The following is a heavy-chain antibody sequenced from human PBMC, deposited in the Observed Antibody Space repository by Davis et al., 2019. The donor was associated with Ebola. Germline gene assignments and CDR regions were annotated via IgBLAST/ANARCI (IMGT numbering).Heavy chain of an antibody. CDR2: IIPILGIA. V-gene: IGHV1-69*02. CDR1: GGTFSSYT. Sequence: SVKVSCKASGGTFSSYTISWVRQAPGQGLEWMGRIIPILGIANYAQKFQGRVTITADKSTSTAYMELSSLRSEDTTVYYCARRDSSGYYYWPFDYWGQGTLVTVSS. CDR3: ARRDSSGYYYWPFDY. J-gene: IGHJ4*02. D-gene: IGHD3-22*01.